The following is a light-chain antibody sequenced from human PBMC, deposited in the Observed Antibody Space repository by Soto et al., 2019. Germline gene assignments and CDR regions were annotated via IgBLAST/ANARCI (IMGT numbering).Light chain of an antibody. J-gene: IGKJ5*01. V-gene: IGKV1-33*01. CDR2: DAS. Sequence: DIQMTQSPSSLSASVGDRVTITCRASQDISNYLNWYQQRPGKAPKLLIYDASNLERGVPSRFSGTRSGTHFTFAITSLQTEDVATYYRQQSDSLPITFGQGTRLEI. CDR3: QQSDSLPIT. CDR1: QDISNY.